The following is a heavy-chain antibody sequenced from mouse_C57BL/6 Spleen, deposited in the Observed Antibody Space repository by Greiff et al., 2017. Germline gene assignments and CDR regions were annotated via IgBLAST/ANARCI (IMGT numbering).Heavy chain of an antibody. CDR3: ASLPITTDYYFDY. D-gene: IGHD1-1*01. V-gene: IGHV1-19*01. CDR2: INPYNGGT. Sequence: VQLQQSGPVLVKPGASVKMSCKASGYTFTDYYMNWVKQSHGKSLEWIGVINPYNGGTSYNQKFKGKATLTVDKSSSTAYMELNSLTSEDSAVYYCASLPITTDYYFDYWGQGTTLTVSS. J-gene: IGHJ2*01. CDR1: GYTFTDYY.